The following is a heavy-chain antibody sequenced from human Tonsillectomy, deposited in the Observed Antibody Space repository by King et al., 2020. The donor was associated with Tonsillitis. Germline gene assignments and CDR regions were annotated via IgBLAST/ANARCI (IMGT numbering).Heavy chain of an antibody. CDR1: GFTFSSYA. J-gene: IGHJ3*02. CDR2: ISGSGGST. Sequence: VQLVESGGGLVQPGGSLRLSCAASGFTFSSYAMSWVRQAPGKGLEWVSAISGSGGSTYYADSVKGRFTISRDNSKNTLYLQMNSLRAEDTAVYYCAKDLRRFWSGYYTGRAFDIWGQGTMVTVSS. V-gene: IGHV3-23*04. CDR3: AKDLRRFWSGYYTGRAFDI. D-gene: IGHD3-3*01.